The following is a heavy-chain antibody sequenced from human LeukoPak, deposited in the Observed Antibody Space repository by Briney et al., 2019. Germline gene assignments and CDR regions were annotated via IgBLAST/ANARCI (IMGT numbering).Heavy chain of an antibody. J-gene: IGHJ6*02. V-gene: IGHV1-24*01. CDR1: GYTLTELS. Sequence: ASVKVSCMVSGYTLTELSMHWVRQAPGKGLEWMGGFDPEDGETIYAQKFQGRVTMTEDTSTDTAYMELSSLRSEDTAVYYCATGPSYSNFYYGMDVWGQGTTVTVSS. CDR3: ATGPSYSNFYYGMDV. CDR2: FDPEDGET. D-gene: IGHD4-11*01.